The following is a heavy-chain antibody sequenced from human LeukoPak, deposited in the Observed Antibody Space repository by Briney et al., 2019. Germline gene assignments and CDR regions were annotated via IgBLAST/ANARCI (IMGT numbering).Heavy chain of an antibody. Sequence: SETLSLTCTVSGGSVSSYYWSWIRHPPGKGLEWIGYMYYSGSTIYNPSLKSRVTISVDTSKNQFSLKLRSVTAADTAVYYCARDREYSSGWYGLDYWGQGTLVTVSS. V-gene: IGHV4-59*02. D-gene: IGHD6-19*01. J-gene: IGHJ4*02. CDR2: MYYSGST. CDR1: GGSVSSYY. CDR3: ARDREYSSGWYGLDY.